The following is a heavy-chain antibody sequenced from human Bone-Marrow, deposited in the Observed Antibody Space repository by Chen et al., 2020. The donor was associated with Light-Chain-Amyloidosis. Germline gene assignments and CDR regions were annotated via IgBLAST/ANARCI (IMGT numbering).Heavy chain of an antibody. V-gene: IGHV3-21*01. CDR1: GFTFSSYS. J-gene: IGHJ6*03. Sequence: EVQLVESGGGLVKPGGSLRLSCAASGFTFSSYSMNWVRQAPGKGLEWVSSISSSSSYIYYADSVKGRFTISRDSAKNSLYLQMNSLRAEDTAVYYCASYDPRTYYYYYMDVWGKGTTVTVSS. D-gene: IGHD3-3*01. CDR3: ASYDPRTYYYYYMDV. CDR2: ISSSSSYI.